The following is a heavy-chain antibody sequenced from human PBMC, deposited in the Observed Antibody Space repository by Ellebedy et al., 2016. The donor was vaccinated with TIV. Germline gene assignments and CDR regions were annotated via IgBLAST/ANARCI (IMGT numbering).Heavy chain of an antibody. J-gene: IGHJ4*02. CDR3: ARDTLVGVTDSYFDY. CDR1: GFTFSDNA. D-gene: IGHD1-26*01. V-gene: IGHV3-7*03. CDR2: IKQDGSKR. Sequence: GESLKISCAASGFTFSDNAMGWVRQAPGKGLEWVANIKQDGSKRFYVDSVKGRITISRDNAKNSLYLQMNNLRAEDTAVYYCARDTLVGVTDSYFDYWGQGTLVTVSS.